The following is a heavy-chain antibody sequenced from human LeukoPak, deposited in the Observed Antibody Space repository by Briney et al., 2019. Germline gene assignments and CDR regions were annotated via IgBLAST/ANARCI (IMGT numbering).Heavy chain of an antibody. CDR2: ISYDGSNK. CDR3: ARDRRGSSWYKDAFDI. D-gene: IGHD6-13*01. Sequence: GGCLRLSCEASGFTFSSYAMHWVRQAPGKGLEWVAVISYDGSNKYYADSVKGRFTISRDNSKNTLYLQMNSLRAEDTAVYYCARDRRGSSWYKDAFDIWGQGTMVTVSS. V-gene: IGHV3-30-3*01. CDR1: GFTFSSYA. J-gene: IGHJ3*02.